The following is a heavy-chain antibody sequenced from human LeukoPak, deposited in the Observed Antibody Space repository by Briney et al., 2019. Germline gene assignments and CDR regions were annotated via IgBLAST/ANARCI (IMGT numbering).Heavy chain of an antibody. CDR3: ARRGSRWGN. D-gene: IGHD3-16*01. Sequence: GESLKISCKGSGYSFTNYWIGWVRQIPGKGLELRGIIYPGDSDTRHNPSFQGQVTIAADKSISTAYLQSGRLKASDTAMYYCARRGSRWGNWGQGTLVTVSS. CDR1: GYSFTNYW. V-gene: IGHV5-51*01. J-gene: IGHJ4*02. CDR2: IYPGDSDT.